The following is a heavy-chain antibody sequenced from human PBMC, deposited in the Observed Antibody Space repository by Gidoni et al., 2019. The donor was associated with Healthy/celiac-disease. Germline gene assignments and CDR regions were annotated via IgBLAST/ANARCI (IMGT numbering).Heavy chain of an antibody. J-gene: IGHJ4*02. V-gene: IGHV1-2*02. CDR2: INPNSGGT. CDR1: GYNFTCYS. Sequence: QAQLVQSGAEVKKPGASVKVSCKASGYNFTCYSMHWVRQAPGQGLEWMGWINPNSGGTNYAQKFQGRVTMTRDTSVSAAYMERSRLRSDETGVYYCARDQGDYWGQGTLVTVSS. CDR3: ARDQGDY.